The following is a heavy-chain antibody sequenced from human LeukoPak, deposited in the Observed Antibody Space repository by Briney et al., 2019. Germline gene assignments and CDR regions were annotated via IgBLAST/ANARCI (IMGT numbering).Heavy chain of an antibody. CDR2: IIPIFGTA. CDR3: ARAPDCSSGSCYPAATWFDL. J-gene: IGHJ5*02. V-gene: IGHV1-69*13. Sequence: SVKVSCKASGGTFSSYAISWVRQAPGQGLEWMGGIIPIFGTANYAEKFEGRVAISGDESTSTAYMELRPLRSENTPVYYCARAPDCSSGSCYPAATWFDLCGQGTLVTASS. CDR1: GGTFSSYA. D-gene: IGHD2-15*01.